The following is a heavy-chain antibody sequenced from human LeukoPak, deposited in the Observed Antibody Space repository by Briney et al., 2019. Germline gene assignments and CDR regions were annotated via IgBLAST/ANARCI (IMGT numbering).Heavy chain of an antibody. CDR1: GGTFSSNA. V-gene: IGHV1-69*04. CDR2: IIPILGIA. CDR3: ASATPYYYGMDV. J-gene: IGHJ6*02. Sequence: EASVKVSCKASGGTFSSNAISWVRQAPGQGLEWMGRIIPILGIANYAQKFQGRVTITADKSTSTAYMELSSLRSEDTAVYYCASATPYYYGMDVWGQGTTVTVSS.